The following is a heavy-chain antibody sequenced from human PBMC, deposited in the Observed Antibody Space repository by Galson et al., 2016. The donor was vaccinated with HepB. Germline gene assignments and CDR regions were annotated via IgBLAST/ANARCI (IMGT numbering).Heavy chain of an antibody. CDR1: GFTFSSYA. D-gene: IGHD6-19*01. CDR3: ARDQNRHYSSGWGYYYYGLDV. Sequence: SLRLSCAASGFTFSSYAMHWVRQAPGKGLEWVAVISYDGSNKYYADSVKGRFTIPRDNSKNTLYLQMNSLRAEDTAVYYCARDQNRHYSSGWGYYYYGLDVWGQGTTVTVSS. V-gene: IGHV3-30*04. CDR2: ISYDGSNK. J-gene: IGHJ6*02.